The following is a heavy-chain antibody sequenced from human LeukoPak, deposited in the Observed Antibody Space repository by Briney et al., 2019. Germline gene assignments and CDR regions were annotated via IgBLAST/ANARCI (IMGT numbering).Heavy chain of an antibody. J-gene: IGHJ4*02. CDR1: GFTFSSYV. D-gene: IGHD3-22*01. Sequence: GGSLRLSCAASGFTFSSYVMHWVRQAPGKGLVWVAVIWYDGSNKYYEDSVKGRFTISRDNSKNTLYLQMHSLRAEDEAVYYWARDLSTYYYDSRGPFDYWGQGTLVTVSS. V-gene: IGHV3-33*08. CDR2: IWYDGSNK. CDR3: ARDLSTYYYDSRGPFDY.